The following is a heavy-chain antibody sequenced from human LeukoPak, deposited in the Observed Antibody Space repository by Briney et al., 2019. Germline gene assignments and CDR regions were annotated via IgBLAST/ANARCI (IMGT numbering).Heavy chain of an antibody. D-gene: IGHD2-15*01. Sequence: GGSLRLSCAASGFTFSSYGMHWVRQAPGKGLEWVAFIRHNGINKWYAESVKGRFTTSRDNSKNTLYLELNSLRAEDTARYYCANGYCIGGSCCPFDSWGRGVLVIVSS. CDR2: IRHNGINK. J-gene: IGHJ4*02. CDR3: ANGYCIGGSCCPFDS. V-gene: IGHV3-30*02. CDR1: GFTFSSYG.